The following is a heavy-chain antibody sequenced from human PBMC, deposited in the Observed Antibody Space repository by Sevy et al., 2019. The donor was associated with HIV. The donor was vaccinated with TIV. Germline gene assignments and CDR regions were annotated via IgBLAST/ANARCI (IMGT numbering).Heavy chain of an antibody. CDR3: AKSRSYCDSSGYLRAWDY. CDR2: ISGSGVST. J-gene: IGHJ4*02. Sequence: GGSLRLSCAASGFTFSSYAMSWVRQAPGKGLEWVSAISGSGVSTYYADSVKGRFTISRDKSKNTLYLQMNSLRAEDTAVYYCAKSRSYCDSSGYLRAWDYWGQGTLVTVSS. V-gene: IGHV3-23*01. CDR1: GFTFSSYA. D-gene: IGHD3-22*01.